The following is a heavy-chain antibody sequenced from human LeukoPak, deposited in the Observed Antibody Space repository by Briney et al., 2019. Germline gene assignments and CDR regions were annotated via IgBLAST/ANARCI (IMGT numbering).Heavy chain of an antibody. Sequence: KPSETLSLTCIVSGGSISSSSYYWGWIRQPPGKGLEWIGSIYYSGSTYYNPSLKSRVTISVDTSKNQFSLKQSSVTAADTAVYYCARHFLLPYYFDYWGQGTLVTVSS. CDR3: ARHFLLPYYFDY. V-gene: IGHV4-39*01. CDR1: GGSISSSSYY. J-gene: IGHJ4*02. CDR2: IYYSGST. D-gene: IGHD2/OR15-2a*01.